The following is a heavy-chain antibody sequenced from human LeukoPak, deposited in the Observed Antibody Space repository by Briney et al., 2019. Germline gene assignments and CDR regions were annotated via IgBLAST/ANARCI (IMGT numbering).Heavy chain of an antibody. V-gene: IGHV4-4*09. CDR2: IYTCGSN. Sequence: SETLSLTCTVSGGSITSYHGSWIRQPPGEGLECIGYIYTCGSNNHHPSRERRVTISVRTYKKQFSLQLSSVTAADTAVYYCARQGGYSSPFSVWGKGTTVAVSS. J-gene: IGHJ6*04. CDR3: ARQGGYSSPFSV. D-gene: IGHD6-6*01. CDR1: GGSITSYH.